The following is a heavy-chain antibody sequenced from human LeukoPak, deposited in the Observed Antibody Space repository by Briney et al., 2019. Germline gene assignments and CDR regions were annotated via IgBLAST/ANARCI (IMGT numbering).Heavy chain of an antibody. CDR1: GFTFSSYA. D-gene: IGHD3-9*01. J-gene: IGHJ4*02. CDR2: ISYDGSNK. Sequence: GRSLRLSCAASGFTFSSYAMHWVRQAPGKGLEWVAVISYDGSNKFYADSVKGRFTISRDNSKNTLYLQMNSLRAEDTAVYYCARARSGHFDWLLAYYFDCWGQGTLVTVSS. CDR3: ARARSGHFDWLLAYYFDC. V-gene: IGHV3-30-3*01.